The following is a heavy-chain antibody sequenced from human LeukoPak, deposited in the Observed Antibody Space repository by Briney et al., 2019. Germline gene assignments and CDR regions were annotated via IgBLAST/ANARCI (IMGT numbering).Heavy chain of an antibody. Sequence: SETLSLTCTVSGGSISSFYWSWIRQPPGKGLEWIGYIYSSGSTNYSPSLKSRVTISVDPSKGQLSLKLSSVTAADSAVYYCARARRVSATESYFDYWGQGTLVTVSS. D-gene: IGHD4-17*01. V-gene: IGHV4-59*01. CDR2: IYSSGST. CDR3: ARARRVSATESYFDY. J-gene: IGHJ4*02. CDR1: GGSISSFY.